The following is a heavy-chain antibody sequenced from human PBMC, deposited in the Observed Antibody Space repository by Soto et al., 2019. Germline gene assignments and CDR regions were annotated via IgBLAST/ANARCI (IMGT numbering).Heavy chain of an antibody. D-gene: IGHD6-6*01. Sequence: QVQLVESGGGVVQPGRSLRLSCAASGFTFSSYGMHWVRQAPGKGLEWVAVIWYDGSNKYYADSVKGRFTISRDNSKHTLYLQMNSLRAEDTAVYYCARWSSSSAFDYWGQGTLVTVSS. CDR1: GFTFSSYG. CDR3: ARWSSSSAFDY. CDR2: IWYDGSNK. V-gene: IGHV3-33*01. J-gene: IGHJ4*02.